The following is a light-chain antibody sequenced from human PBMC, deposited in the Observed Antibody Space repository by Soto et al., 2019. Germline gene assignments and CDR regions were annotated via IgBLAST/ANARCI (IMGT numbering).Light chain of an antibody. CDR3: GTWDSSLSVFV. CDR1: SSNIGNNY. J-gene: IGLJ1*01. CDR2: EDN. V-gene: IGLV1-51*02. Sequence: QSVLTQPPSVSAAPGQKVTISCSGSSSNIGNNYVSWYQQVPGTAPKLLIYEDNKRRSGIPDRFSGSKSGTSATLGITGLQTGDEADYYCGTWDSSLSVFVFGTGTKVTVL.